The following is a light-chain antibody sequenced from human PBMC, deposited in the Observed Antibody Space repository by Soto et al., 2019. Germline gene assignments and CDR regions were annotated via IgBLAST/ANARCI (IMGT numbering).Light chain of an antibody. J-gene: IGKJ4*01. CDR1: QSVSSN. CDR2: AAS. Sequence: EIVMTQSPATLSVFPGERVTLSCRASQSVSSNLAWYQQQPGQAPRLLIYAASTRAAGIPARFSGGGSVTEFILTISSLQSDDCAVYFCQQYYDWPLTFGGGTKVEIK. V-gene: IGKV3-15*01. CDR3: QQYYDWPLT.